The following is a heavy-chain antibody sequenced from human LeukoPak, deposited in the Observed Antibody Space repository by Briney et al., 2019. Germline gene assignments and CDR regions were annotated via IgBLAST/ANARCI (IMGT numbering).Heavy chain of an antibody. D-gene: IGHD4-11*01. CDR2: IYYSGST. CDR3: ARHPLGVTTLWDWFDP. CDR1: GGSISSGDYY. V-gene: IGHV4-30-4*01. Sequence: SQTLSLTCTVSGGSISSGDYYWSWIRQPPGKGLEWIGYIYYSGSTYYNPSLKSRVTISVDTSKNQFSLKLSSVTAADTAVYYCARHPLGVTTLWDWFDPWGQGTLVTVSS. J-gene: IGHJ5*02.